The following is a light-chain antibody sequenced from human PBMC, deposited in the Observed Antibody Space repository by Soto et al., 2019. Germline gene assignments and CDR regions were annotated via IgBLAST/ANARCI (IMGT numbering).Light chain of an antibody. Sequence: EIVLTQSPGTLSLSPGERATLTCRASQSVTSSYLAWYQQKPGQAPRLLMYGASSRATGIPDWFSGNGSGTDCTLTISRLEPEDFAVYYCQQYGSSPLTFGPGTKVDIK. V-gene: IGKV3-20*01. CDR1: QSVTSSY. CDR2: GAS. J-gene: IGKJ3*01. CDR3: QQYGSSPLT.